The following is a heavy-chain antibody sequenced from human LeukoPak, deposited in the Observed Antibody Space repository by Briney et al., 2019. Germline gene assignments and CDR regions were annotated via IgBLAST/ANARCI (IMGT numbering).Heavy chain of an antibody. Sequence: WASVKVSCKASGYTFTSYGISWVRQAPGQGLEWMGWISAYNGNTNYAQKLQGRVTMTTDTSTSTAYMELRSLRSDDTAVYHCARDHCSSTSCPLNWFDPWGQGTLVTVSS. CDR2: ISAYNGNT. J-gene: IGHJ5*02. V-gene: IGHV1-18*01. D-gene: IGHD2-2*01. CDR3: ARDHCSSTSCPLNWFDP. CDR1: GYTFTSYG.